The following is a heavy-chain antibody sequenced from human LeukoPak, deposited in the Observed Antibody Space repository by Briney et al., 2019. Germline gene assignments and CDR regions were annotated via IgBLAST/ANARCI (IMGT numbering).Heavy chain of an antibody. CDR1: GYTFTGYY. J-gene: IGHJ4*02. V-gene: IGHV1-8*02. CDR3: ARVFRGYDD. D-gene: IGHD3-10*01. Sequence: GASVKVSCKASGYTFTGYYMHWVRQATGQGLEWMGWMNPNSGNTGYAQKFQGRVTMTRNTSISTAYMELSSLRSEDTVVYYCARVFRGYDDWGQGTLVTVSS. CDR2: MNPNSGNT.